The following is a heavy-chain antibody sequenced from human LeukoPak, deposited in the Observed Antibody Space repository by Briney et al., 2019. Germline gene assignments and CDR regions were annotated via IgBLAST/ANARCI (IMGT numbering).Heavy chain of an antibody. V-gene: IGHV3-7*03. J-gene: IGHJ4*02. CDR1: GFTFTTYY. CDR3: ARDKIVGPTKFDS. Sequence: GGSLRLSCAASGFTFTTYYMSWVRQAPGKGLEWVANIKQDGSEMSYVDAVKGRFTISRDNAKSSLYLQMNSLRVEDTAVYYCARDKIVGPTKFDSWGQGTLVTVSS. CDR2: IKQDGSEM. D-gene: IGHD1-26*01.